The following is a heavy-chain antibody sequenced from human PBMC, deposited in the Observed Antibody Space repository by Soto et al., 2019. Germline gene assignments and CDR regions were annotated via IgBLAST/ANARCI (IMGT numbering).Heavy chain of an antibody. CDR3: AIELPRGVAVAAKDY. Sequence: EVQLVESGGGSVQPGGSLRLSCAASGFTFRTYWMHWVRQAPGKGLVWVARINTGGRATSYAESVKGRFTISRDNDKDTLYLHMSSLRVDDTAVYYCAIELPRGVAVAAKDYWGQGTLVAVSS. CDR2: INTGGRAT. V-gene: IGHV3-74*01. D-gene: IGHD6-13*01. CDR1: GFTFRTYW. J-gene: IGHJ4*02.